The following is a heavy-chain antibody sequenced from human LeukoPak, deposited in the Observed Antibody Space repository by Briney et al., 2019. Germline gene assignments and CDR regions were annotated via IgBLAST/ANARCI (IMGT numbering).Heavy chain of an antibody. D-gene: IGHD6-13*01. CDR3: ARGSGHRIAAFSGYYYYYMDV. CDR1: GYTFTSYA. J-gene: IGHJ6*03. CDR2: INTNTGNP. V-gene: IGHV7-4-1*02. Sequence: GASVKVSCKASGYTFTSYAMNWVRQAPGQGLEWMGWINTNTGNPTYAQGFTGRFVFSLDTSVSTAYLQISSLKAEDTAVYYCARGSGHRIAAFSGYYYYYMDVWGKGTTVTVSS.